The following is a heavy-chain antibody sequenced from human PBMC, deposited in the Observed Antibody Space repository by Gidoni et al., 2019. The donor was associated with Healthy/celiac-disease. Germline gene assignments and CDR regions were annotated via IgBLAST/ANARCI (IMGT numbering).Heavy chain of an antibody. Sequence: QVQLVQSGAEVKKPGSSVKVSCKASGGTFSSYTISWVRQAPGQGLEWMGRIIPILGIANYAQKFQGRVTITADKSTSTAYMELSSLRSEDTAVYYCARDGIVATIGAFDIWGQGTMVTVSS. CDR2: IIPILGIA. V-gene: IGHV1-69*08. CDR1: GGTFSSYT. J-gene: IGHJ3*02. CDR3: ARDGIVATIGAFDI. D-gene: IGHD5-12*01.